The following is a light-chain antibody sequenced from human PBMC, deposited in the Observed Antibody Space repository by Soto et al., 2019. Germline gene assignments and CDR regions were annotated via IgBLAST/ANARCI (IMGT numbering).Light chain of an antibody. CDR2: EVS. CDR1: SSDVGSYNL. Sequence: QSALTQPASVSGSPGQSITFSCTGTSSDVGSYNLVSWYQQHPGKAPKLMIYEVSKRPSGVSNRFSGSKSGNTASLTISGLQAEDEADYYCCSYAGSDWVFGGGTKLTVL. CDR3: CSYAGSDWV. J-gene: IGLJ3*02. V-gene: IGLV2-23*02.